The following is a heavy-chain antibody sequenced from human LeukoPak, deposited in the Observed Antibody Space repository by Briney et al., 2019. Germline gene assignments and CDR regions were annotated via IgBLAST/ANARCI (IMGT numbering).Heavy chain of an antibody. Sequence: GGSLRLSCAASGFIVSSSYMNWVRQAPGKGLEWVSVIYGGGGTYYTDSVKGRFTISRDDSKNTLSLHMNTLKAEDTAVYYCARGAVSSPGGMDVWGQGTTVTVSS. CDR1: GFIVSSSY. D-gene: IGHD5/OR15-5a*01. J-gene: IGHJ6*02. CDR3: ARGAVSSPGGMDV. CDR2: IYGGGGT. V-gene: IGHV3-53*01.